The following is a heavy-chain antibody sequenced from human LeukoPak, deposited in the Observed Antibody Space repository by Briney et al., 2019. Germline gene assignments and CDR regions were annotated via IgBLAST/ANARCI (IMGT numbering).Heavy chain of an antibody. J-gene: IGHJ4*02. CDR1: GYTFTGYY. Sequence: ASVTVSCKASGYTFTGYYMHSVRQAPGQGLEWMGWINPNSGGTNYAQKFHGRVTMTRYTSISTAYMELSMLRSDDTAVYYWARLHGWSCAAVNGCDYWGQGTLVSVFS. CDR2: INPNSGGT. D-gene: IGHD6-13*01. V-gene: IGHV1-2*02. CDR3: ARLHGWSCAAVNGCDY.